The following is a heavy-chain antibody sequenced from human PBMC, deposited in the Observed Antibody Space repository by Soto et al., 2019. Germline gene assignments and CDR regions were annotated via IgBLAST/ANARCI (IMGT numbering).Heavy chain of an antibody. CDR3: ARADSSSSSVY. V-gene: IGHV4-34*01. CDR2: INHSGST. CDR1: GGSFSGYY. D-gene: IGHD6-6*01. Sequence: QVQLRQWGAGLLKPSETLSLTCAVYGGSFSGYYWSWIRQPPGKGLEWIGEINHSGSTNYNPSLKSRVTISVDTSKNQFSLKLSSVTAADTAVYYCARADSSSSSVYWGQGTLVTVSS. J-gene: IGHJ4*02.